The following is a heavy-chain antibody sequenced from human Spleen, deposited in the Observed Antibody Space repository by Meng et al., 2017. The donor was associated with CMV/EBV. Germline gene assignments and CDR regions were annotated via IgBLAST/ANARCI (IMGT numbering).Heavy chain of an antibody. CDR2: ISAYNANT. CDR1: GYTFTSYG. CDR3: ARDRRNYPYYYYYGMDV. Sequence: ASVKVSCKASGYTFTSYGISWLRQAPGQGLEWMGWISAYNANTNYAQKFQDRVTMTTDRTTSTAYMVLRSLRSDDTAVYYCARDRRNYPYYYYYGMDVWGQGTTVTVSS. J-gene: IGHJ6*02. D-gene: IGHD4-11*01. V-gene: IGHV1-18*01.